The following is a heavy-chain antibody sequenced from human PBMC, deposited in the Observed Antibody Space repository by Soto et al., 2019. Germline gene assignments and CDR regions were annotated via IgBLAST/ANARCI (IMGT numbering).Heavy chain of an antibody. CDR1: GFTVSSNY. V-gene: IGHV3-53*02. CDR2: IYSGGST. CDR3: ARAGDTYYYGMDV. Sequence: EVHLVETGGGLIQPGGSLRLSCAASGFTVSSNYMSWVRQAPGKGLEWVSVIYSGGSTYYADSVKGRFTISRDNSKNTLYLQMNSLRAEDTAVYYCARAGDTYYYGMDVWGQGTTVTVSS. J-gene: IGHJ6*02. D-gene: IGHD1-26*01.